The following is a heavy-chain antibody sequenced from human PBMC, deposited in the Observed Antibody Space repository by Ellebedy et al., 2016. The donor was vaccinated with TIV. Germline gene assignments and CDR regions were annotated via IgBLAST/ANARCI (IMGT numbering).Heavy chain of an antibody. V-gene: IGHV3-53*01. CDR1: GFSISSNY. CDR3: ARVDLGLAFHY. CDR2: IYSAGNT. J-gene: IGHJ4*02. Sequence: GGSLRLSCVVSGFSISSNYMSWVRQAPGKGLEWVSIIYSAGNTYYADSAKGRFTISRDTSKNTLYLQMNSLRGEDTALYYCARVDLGLAFHYWGRGALVTVSS. D-gene: IGHD1-26*01.